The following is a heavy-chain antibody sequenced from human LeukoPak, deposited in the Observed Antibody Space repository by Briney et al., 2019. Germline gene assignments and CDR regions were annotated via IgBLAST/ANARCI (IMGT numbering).Heavy chain of an antibody. J-gene: IGHJ4*02. V-gene: IGHV3-23*01. CDR1: GFTFSTYA. D-gene: IGHD5-24*01. Sequence: PGGSLRLSCAASGFTFSTYAMTWVRQAPPKGLEWVSGINSNGDEIYYADSVRGRFTISRDNSENTLYLQMKSLRAEDTAVYYCARGDGYNFFDYWGQGALVTVSS. CDR3: ARGDGYNFFDY. CDR2: INSNGDEI.